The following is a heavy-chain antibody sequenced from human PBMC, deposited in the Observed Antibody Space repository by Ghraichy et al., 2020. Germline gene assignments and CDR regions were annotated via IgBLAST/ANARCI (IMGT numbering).Heavy chain of an antibody. CDR2: ISNDGSNK. J-gene: IGHJ1*01. D-gene: IGHD1-1*01. V-gene: IGHV3-30*18. CDR3: AKDIYSRSGNDVGGYFQH. CDR1: GFTFSSYG. Sequence: GGSLRLSCAASGFTFSSYGMHWVRQAPGKGLEWVAVISNDGSNKYYADSVKGRFTISRDNSKNTLYLQMNSLRAEDTAVYYCAKDIYSRSGNDVGGYFQHWGQGTLVTVSS.